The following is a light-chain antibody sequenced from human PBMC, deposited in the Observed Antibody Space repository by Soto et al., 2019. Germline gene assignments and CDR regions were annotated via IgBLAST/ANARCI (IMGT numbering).Light chain of an antibody. CDR1: QDIGNL. CDR3: QQADSFPLT. V-gene: IGKV1-12*01. J-gene: IGKJ2*01. Sequence: DLQMTQSPSSVSASVGDRVTLSCRASQDIGNLLAWYQQKPGQAPKLLIYFGSNLQTGVPSRFSVSGSGTDFTLTISSLQPEDLATDYCQQADSFPLTFGQGTSVEI. CDR2: FGS.